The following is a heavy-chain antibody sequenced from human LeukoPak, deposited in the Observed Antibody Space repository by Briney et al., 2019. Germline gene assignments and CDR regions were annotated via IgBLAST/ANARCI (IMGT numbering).Heavy chain of an antibody. Sequence: NPSETLSLTCAVSGGSISSGGYSWSWIRQPPGKGLEWIGYIYYSGSTYYNPSLKSRVTISVDTSKNQFSLKLSSVTAADTAVYYCARDKVLGRNWFDPWGQGTLVTVSS. CDR1: GGSISSGGYS. J-gene: IGHJ5*02. CDR3: ARDKVLGRNWFDP. V-gene: IGHV4-30-4*07. CDR2: IYYSGST.